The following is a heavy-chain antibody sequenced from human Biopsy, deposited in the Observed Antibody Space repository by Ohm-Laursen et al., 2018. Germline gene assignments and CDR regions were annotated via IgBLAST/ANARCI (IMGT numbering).Heavy chain of an antibody. CDR1: GGSISNYY. V-gene: IGHV4-59*01. D-gene: IGHD6-19*01. CDR3: ASHDSSGWWFFDN. J-gene: IGHJ4*02. Sequence: TLSLTCIVSGGSISNYYCAWIRQSPGKGLEWIGYIYHTGSANYNPSLRSRVTFSLDTSKNQFSLRLTSVTAADTAVYYCASHDSSGWWFFDNWGQGTLATVSS. CDR2: IYHTGSA.